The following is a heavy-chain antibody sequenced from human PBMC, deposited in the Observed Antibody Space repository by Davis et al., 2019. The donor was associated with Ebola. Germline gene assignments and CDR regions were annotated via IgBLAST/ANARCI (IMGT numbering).Heavy chain of an antibody. CDR3: ARDVKVAVAANWFDP. D-gene: IGHD6-19*01. CDR1: GYTFTGYY. Sequence: ASVKVSCKASGYTFTGYYMHWVRQAPGQGLEWMGWISAYNGNTNYAQKLQGRATMTTDTSTSTAYMELRSLRSDDTAVYYCARDVKVAVAANWFDPWGQGTLVTVSS. CDR2: ISAYNGNT. V-gene: IGHV1-18*04. J-gene: IGHJ5*02.